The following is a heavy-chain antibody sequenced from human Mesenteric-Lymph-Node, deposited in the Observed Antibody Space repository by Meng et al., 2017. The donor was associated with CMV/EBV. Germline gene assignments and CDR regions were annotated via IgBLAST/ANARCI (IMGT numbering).Heavy chain of an antibody. CDR2: ISWNSGSI. J-gene: IGHJ2*01. D-gene: IGHD3/OR15-3a*01. CDR1: EFTFSDYH. CDR3: AKDTISDSYWYFDL. V-gene: IGHV3-9*01. Sequence: SLKISCAASEFTFSDYHMNRIRQAPGKDLEWVSGISWNSGSIGYADSVKGRFTISRDNAKNSLYLQMNSLRAEDTALYYCAKDTISDSYWYFDLWGRGTLVTVSS.